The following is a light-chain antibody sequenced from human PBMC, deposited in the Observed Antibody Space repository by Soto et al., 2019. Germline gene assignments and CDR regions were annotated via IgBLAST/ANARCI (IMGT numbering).Light chain of an antibody. CDR1: QSVSSSH. Sequence: EIVMTQSPATLSVSPGERATLSCRASQSVSSSHLAWYQQKPGQAPRLLIYGASTRATGIPDRFSGSGSGTDFTLTISRLEPEDFAVYYCQQYSRSTITFGGGTKVDIK. V-gene: IGKV3-20*01. J-gene: IGKJ4*01. CDR2: GAS. CDR3: QQYSRSTIT.